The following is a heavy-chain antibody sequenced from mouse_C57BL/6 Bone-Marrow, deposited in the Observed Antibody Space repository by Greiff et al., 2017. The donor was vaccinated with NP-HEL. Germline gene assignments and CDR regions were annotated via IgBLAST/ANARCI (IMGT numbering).Heavy chain of an antibody. CDR1: GYTFTDYY. J-gene: IGHJ4*01. V-gene: IGHV1-75*01. CDR3: ARPSYYYGSSYAMDY. CDR2: IFPGSGST. D-gene: IGHD1-1*01. Sequence: VQLQQSGPELVKPGASVKISCKASGYTFTDYYINWVKQRPGQGLEWIGWIFPGSGSTYYNEKFKGKATLTVDKSSSTAYMLLSSLTSEDSAVYFCARPSYYYGSSYAMDYWGQGTSVTVSS.